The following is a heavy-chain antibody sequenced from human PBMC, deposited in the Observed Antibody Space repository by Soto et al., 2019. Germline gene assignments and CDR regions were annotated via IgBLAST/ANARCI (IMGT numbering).Heavy chain of an antibody. J-gene: IGHJ4*02. CDR2: IYYSGST. V-gene: IGHV4-59*01. D-gene: IGHD7-27*01. CDR1: GDSISSYY. Sequence: SETLSLTCTVSGDSISSYYWSWIRQPPGEGLEWIGYIYYSGSTNYNPSLKSRVTISVDTSKNQFSLKLSSVTAADTAVYYCVRGWGGYFDNWGQGTLVTVSS. CDR3: VRGWGGYFDN.